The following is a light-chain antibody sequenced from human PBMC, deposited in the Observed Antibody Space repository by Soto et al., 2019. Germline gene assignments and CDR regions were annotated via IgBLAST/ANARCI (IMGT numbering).Light chain of an antibody. J-gene: IGKJ2*01. V-gene: IGKV1-5*01. Sequence: IQMTQSPSTLSAPVGDRVTITCQASQTISTLLAWFQHKPGKAPNLLIYDASNLESGVPSRFSGSRSGTEFTLTISSLQSYDSATYLCQQYSHLVTFGQGTKLEIK. CDR1: QTISTL. CDR2: DAS. CDR3: QQYSHLVT.